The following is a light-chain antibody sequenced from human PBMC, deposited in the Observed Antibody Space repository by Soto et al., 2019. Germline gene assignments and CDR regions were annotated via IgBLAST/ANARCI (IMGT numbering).Light chain of an antibody. V-gene: IGKV3-20*01. J-gene: IGKJ1*01. Sequence: NVLSQSPDTLSLSPGERATLSCRASQRVTNSYLAWYQQKPGQAPRLLIFGASSRATGIPDRFSGSGSGTDFTLTISSLEPEDFALYFCHQYGTSPRTFGPGTKVEF. CDR1: QRVTNSY. CDR2: GAS. CDR3: HQYGTSPRT.